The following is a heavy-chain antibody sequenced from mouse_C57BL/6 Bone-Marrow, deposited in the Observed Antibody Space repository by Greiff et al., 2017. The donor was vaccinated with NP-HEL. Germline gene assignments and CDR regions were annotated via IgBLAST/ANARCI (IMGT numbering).Heavy chain of an antibody. CDR2: ITHRGET. J-gene: IGHJ3*01. Sequence: QVQLKESGPGLVKPSQSLFLTCSITGFPITSGYYWIWIRQSPGKPLEWMGYITHRGETFYNPSLQSPISITRETSKNQFFLQLNSVTTEDTAMYYCAGDDGYFPFAYWGQGTLVTVSA. CDR3: AGDDGYFPFAY. D-gene: IGHD2-3*01. CDR1: GFPITSGYY. V-gene: IGHV12-3*01.